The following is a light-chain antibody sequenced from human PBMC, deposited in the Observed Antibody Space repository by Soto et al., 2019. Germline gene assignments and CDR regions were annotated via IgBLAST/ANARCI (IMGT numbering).Light chain of an antibody. V-gene: IGLV1-40*01. CDR1: SSNIGAGYD. CDR3: QSYDSSLSGYV. Sequence: QSVLTQPPSVSGAPGQRVTISCTGSSSNIGAGYDVHWYQQLPGTAPKLLIYGNSNRPSGVPDRFSGSKSGTSASLPITGVQAEDEADYYCQSYDSSLSGYVFGTGTKLTVL. CDR2: GNS. J-gene: IGLJ1*01.